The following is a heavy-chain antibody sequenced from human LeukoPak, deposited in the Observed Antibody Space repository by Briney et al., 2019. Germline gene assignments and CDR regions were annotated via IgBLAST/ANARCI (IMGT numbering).Heavy chain of an antibody. CDR3: ATDAVTYEYGSGSQIDN. J-gene: IGHJ4*02. V-gene: IGHV3-30*02. Sequence: GGSLRLSCAASGFTFSSYGMHWVRQAPGKGLEWVAFIRYDGSNKYYADSVKGRFTISRDNSKNTLYLQMNSLRAEDTAVYYCATDAVTYEYGSGSQIDNCGQGNLVTVSS. CDR1: GFTFSSYG. D-gene: IGHD3-10*01. CDR2: IRYDGSNK.